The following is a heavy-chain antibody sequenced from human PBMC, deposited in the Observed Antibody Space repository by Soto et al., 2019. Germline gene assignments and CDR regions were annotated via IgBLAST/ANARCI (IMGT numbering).Heavy chain of an antibody. V-gene: IGHV3-33*01. Sequence: QVQLVESGGGVVQPGRSLRLSCAASGFTFSSYGMHWVRQAPGKGLEWVAVIWYDGSNKDYADSVKGRFTISRDNSKNTLYLQMNSLRAEDTAVYYCARDGGFSGENWFDPWGQGTLVTVSS. J-gene: IGHJ5*02. D-gene: IGHD3-10*01. CDR2: IWYDGSNK. CDR3: ARDGGFSGENWFDP. CDR1: GFTFSSYG.